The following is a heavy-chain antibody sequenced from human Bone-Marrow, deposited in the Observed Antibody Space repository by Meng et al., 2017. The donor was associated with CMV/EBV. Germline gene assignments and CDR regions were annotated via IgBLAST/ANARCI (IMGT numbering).Heavy chain of an antibody. Sequence: GESLKISCAASGFTFSSYAMSWVRQAPGKGLEWVSAISGGGGNTYYADSVKGRFTISRDNAKNSLYLQMNSLRAEDTAVYYCARVGAPYWGQGTLVTVSS. D-gene: IGHD1-26*01. CDR1: GFTFSSYA. CDR2: ISGGGGNT. CDR3: ARVGAPY. V-gene: IGHV3-23*01. J-gene: IGHJ4*02.